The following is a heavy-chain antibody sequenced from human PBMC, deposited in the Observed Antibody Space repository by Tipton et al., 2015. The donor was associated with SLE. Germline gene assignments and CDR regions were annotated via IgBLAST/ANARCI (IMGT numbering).Heavy chain of an antibody. CDR2: IYYSGST. CDR1: GGSIRSSSYY. D-gene: IGHD6-19*01. Sequence: TLSLTCTVSGGSIRSSSYYWGWIRQPPGKGLEWIGSIYYSGSTYYNPSLKSRVTISVDTSKNQFSLKLSSVTAADTAGYYCARDHWDSSGWYVYFDYWGQGTLVTVSS. CDR3: ARDHWDSSGWYVYFDY. V-gene: IGHV4-39*07. J-gene: IGHJ4*02.